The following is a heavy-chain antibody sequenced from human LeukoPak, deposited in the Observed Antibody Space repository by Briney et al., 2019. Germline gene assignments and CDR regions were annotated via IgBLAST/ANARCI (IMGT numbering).Heavy chain of an antibody. Sequence: RGSLRLSCAASGFTFSSSAMTWVRQVLGKGLERVSTTGVSGSYYADSVKGRFTISRDNSKNTLYLQMNSLRAEDTAVYYCARCYTYGTTWFGGLDVWGQGTTVTVSS. CDR3: ARCYTYGTTWFGGLDV. CDR2: TGVSGS. D-gene: IGHD3-10*01. J-gene: IGHJ6*02. V-gene: IGHV3-23*01. CDR1: GFTFSSSA.